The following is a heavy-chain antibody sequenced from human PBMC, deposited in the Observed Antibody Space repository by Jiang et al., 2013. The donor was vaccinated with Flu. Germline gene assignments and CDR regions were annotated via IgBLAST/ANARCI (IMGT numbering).Heavy chain of an antibody. CDR3: AKDLTSSSPDDY. J-gene: IGHJ4*02. D-gene: IGHD6-6*01. Sequence: VQLLESGGGVVQPGRSLRLSCAASGFTFSSYGMHWVRQAPGKGLEWVAVISYDGSNKYYADSVKGRFTISRDNSKNTLYLQMNSLRAEDTAVYYCAKDLTSSSPDDYWGQGTLVTVSS. CDR1: GFTFSSYG. CDR2: ISYDGSNK. V-gene: IGHV3-30*18.